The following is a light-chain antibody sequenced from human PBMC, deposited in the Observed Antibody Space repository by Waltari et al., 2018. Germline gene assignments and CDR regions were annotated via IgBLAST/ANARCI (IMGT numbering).Light chain of an antibody. V-gene: IGKV3-20*01. CDR2: GAS. J-gene: IGKJ1*01. CDR3: LQYGQQYGSSPGT. CDR1: RSVPSDK. Sequence: EIVLTQSPGTPSLSPGERATLSCSASRSVPSDKLAWYQQTPGTAPRLPIYGASSRDTGIPDRFSGSGSGTDFTLTISRLEPEDFVLYYCLQYGQQYGSSPGTFGQGTKVEIK.